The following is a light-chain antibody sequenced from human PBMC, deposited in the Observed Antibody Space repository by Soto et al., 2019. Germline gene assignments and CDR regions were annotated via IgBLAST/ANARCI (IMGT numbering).Light chain of an antibody. J-gene: IGKJ4*01. CDR1: QTVLFSSNNKNY. Sequence: DIVMTQSPDSLAVSLGERATINCRSSQTVLFSSNNKNYLAWYQQKPGHPPKLLIYWASTRESGVPDRFSGSGSGTDFTLTISSLXXEDXXXYYXQQYYDTPPFTFGGGTKVEIK. CDR2: WAS. V-gene: IGKV4-1*01. CDR3: QQYYDTPPFT.